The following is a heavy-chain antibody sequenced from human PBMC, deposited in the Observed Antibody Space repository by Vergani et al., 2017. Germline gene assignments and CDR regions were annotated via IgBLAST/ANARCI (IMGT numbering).Heavy chain of an antibody. CDR1: GYTFTSYD. Sequence: QVQLVQSGAEVKKPGASVKVSCKASGYTFTSYDIHWVRQATGQGLEWMGWMNPNSGNTGYAQKFQGRVTMTRNTSISTAYMELTSLRSEDTAVYYCGRVPRYCSSTSCSRHYRGWFDPWGQGTLVTVSS. CDR2: MNPNSGNT. V-gene: IGHV1-8*01. D-gene: IGHD2-2*01. J-gene: IGHJ5*02. CDR3: GRVPRYCSSTSCSRHYRGWFDP.